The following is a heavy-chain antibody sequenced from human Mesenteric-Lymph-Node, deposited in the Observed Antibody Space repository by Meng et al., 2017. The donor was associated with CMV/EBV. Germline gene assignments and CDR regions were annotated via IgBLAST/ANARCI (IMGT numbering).Heavy chain of an antibody. D-gene: IGHD1-14*01. CDR2: IYHSGST. J-gene: IGHJ6*02. CDR1: GGSISSSNW. Sequence: SETLSLTCAVSGGSISSSNWWSWVRQPPGKGLEWIGEIYHSGSTNYNPSLKSRVTISVDKSKNQFSLKLSSVTAADTAVYYCARDPTTYYYYGLDVWGQGTTVTVSS. V-gene: IGHV4-4*02. CDR3: ARDPTTYYYYGLDV.